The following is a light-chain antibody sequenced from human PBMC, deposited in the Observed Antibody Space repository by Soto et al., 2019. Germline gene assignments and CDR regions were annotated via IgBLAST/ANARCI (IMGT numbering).Light chain of an antibody. CDR2: AAS. J-gene: IGKJ1*01. CDR1: QGIRQY. V-gene: IGKV1-27*01. Sequence: DVQMTQSPSSLSTSLGDSVTITCRASQGIRQYLAWYQQKPGQVPKLXIYAASPLPSGVPSRFSGSGSGTDFTLTISSLKPEDVATYYCQKYNSATRTFGQGTKVDIK. CDR3: QKYNSATRT.